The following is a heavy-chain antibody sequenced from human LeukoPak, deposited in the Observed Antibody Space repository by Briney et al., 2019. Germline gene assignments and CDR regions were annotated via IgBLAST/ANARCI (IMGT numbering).Heavy chain of an antibody. CDR3: TRDHSSSSWMDAFEI. Sequence: SETLSLTCLLSGGSIGPYYWSWIRQAAWKGPEWIGGIYTTGTADYNPSLKGRVFLSVDTSMNEFSLKVTSVTAADTAVYYCTRDHSSSSWMDAFEIWGPGMKVMVSS. D-gene: IGHD6-6*01. CDR2: IYTTGTA. CDR1: GGSIGPYY. V-gene: IGHV4-4*07. J-gene: IGHJ3*02.